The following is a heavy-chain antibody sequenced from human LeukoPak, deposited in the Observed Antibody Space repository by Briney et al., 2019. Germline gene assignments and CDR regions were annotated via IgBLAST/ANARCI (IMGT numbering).Heavy chain of an antibody. CDR3: ARVACKGWFGELSSCGMDV. CDR1: GRSISSHY. J-gene: IGHJ6*02. V-gene: IGHV4-59*11. D-gene: IGHD3-10*01. CDR2: INFSGRT. Sequence: PSATLSLTCTVSGRSISSHYWSWIRQPRGKGREWVGYINFSGRTTYNPSLKSRVTISVDTSKNQFSLKLSSVTAADTAVYYGARVACKGWFGELSSCGMDVWGQGTTVTVSS.